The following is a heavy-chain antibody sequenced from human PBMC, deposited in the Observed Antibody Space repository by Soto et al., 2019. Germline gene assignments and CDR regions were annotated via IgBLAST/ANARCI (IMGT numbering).Heavy chain of an antibody. CDR2: ISGSGGST. CDR1: GFTFSSYA. V-gene: IGHV3-23*01. CDR3: AKKGSSGWYTGGYYFDY. Sequence: GGSLRLSCAASGFTFSSYAMSWVRQAPGKGLEWVSAISGSGGSTYYADSVKGRFTISRDNSKNTLYLQMNSLRAEDTAVYYCAKKGSSGWYTGGYYFDYWGQGTLVTVSS. D-gene: IGHD6-13*01. J-gene: IGHJ4*02.